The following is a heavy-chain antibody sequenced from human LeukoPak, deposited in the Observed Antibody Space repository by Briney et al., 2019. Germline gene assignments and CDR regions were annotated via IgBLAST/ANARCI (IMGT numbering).Heavy chain of an antibody. D-gene: IGHD4-17*01. CDR3: AKGVTTVTTGFDY. V-gene: IGHV3-23*01. CDR2: LSYRGDST. CDR1: GFTFSRYW. J-gene: IGHJ4*02. Sequence: GGSLRLSCAAAGFTFSRYWMSWVRQPPGKGLEWVSGLSYRGDSTYYADSVKGRFTISRDNSKNTLYLQMNSLRAEDTAVYYCAKGVTTVTTGFDYWGQGTLVTVSS.